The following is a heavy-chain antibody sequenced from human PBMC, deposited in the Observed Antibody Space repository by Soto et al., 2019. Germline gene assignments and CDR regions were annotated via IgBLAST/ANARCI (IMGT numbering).Heavy chain of an antibody. V-gene: IGHV4-59*01. CDR1: GGSISSYY. D-gene: IGHD4-17*01. CDR2: IYYSGST. Sequence: QVQLQESGPGLVKPSETLSLTCTVSGGSISSYYWSWIRQPPGKGLEWIGYIYYSGSTNYNPSLKSQVTISVDTSKNHFPLKLSSVPAADTAVYYCARAVTTVVTYWYFALWGRGTLVTVSS. J-gene: IGHJ2*01. CDR3: ARAVTTVVTYWYFAL.